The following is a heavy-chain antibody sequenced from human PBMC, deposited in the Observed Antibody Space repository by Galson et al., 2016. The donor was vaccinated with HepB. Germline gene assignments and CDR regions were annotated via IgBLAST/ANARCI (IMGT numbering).Heavy chain of an antibody. CDR2: ISSSSNTI. J-gene: IGHJ3*02. D-gene: IGHD5-24*01. V-gene: IGHV3-48*02. CDR3: AREIATTYDAFDT. CDR1: GFTFSSYG. Sequence: SLRLSCAASGFTFSSYGMNWVRHAPGKGLKWVSYISSSSNTIYYADSVKGRFTISRDNAKKSLNLQMKSLRDEDTAVYYCAREIATTYDAFDTWGQGTMVTVSS.